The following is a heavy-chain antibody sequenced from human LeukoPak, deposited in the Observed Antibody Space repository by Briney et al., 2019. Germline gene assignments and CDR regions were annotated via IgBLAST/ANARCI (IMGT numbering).Heavy chain of an antibody. D-gene: IGHD2-2*01. J-gene: IGHJ4*02. CDR2: IRGGGSYI. CDR1: AFPFSSFS. V-gene: IGHV3-21*06. Sequence: AGSLRLSCAASAFPFSSFSINWDRQAPGKVRERVSSIRGGGSYIYIADSLKGRSTVSRDNTKDVVYLEMHSLKAGDTAVYFCARAAAAADIPYYLDFWGQGTLVTVSS. CDR3: ARAAAAADIPYYLDF.